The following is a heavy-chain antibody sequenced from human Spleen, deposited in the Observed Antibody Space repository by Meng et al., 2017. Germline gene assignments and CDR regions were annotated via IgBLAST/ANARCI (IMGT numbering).Heavy chain of an antibody. V-gene: IGHV3-30*01. D-gene: IGHD3-22*01. CDR1: GFTLSTYA. CDR3: AREMRDSSEYGYYYFYGMDV. Sequence: GGSLRLSCAASGFTLSTYAMHWVRQAPGKGLEWVAVIPHDGRNKYYPESVKGRFTISRDSYKNTLYLQMNSLRAEDTAVYYCAREMRDSSEYGYYYFYGMDVWGQGTTVTVSS. J-gene: IGHJ6*02. CDR2: IPHDGRNK.